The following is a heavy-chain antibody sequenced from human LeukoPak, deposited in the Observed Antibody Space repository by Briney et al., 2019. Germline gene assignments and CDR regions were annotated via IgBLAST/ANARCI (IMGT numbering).Heavy chain of an antibody. Sequence: SGGSLRLSCAASGFTFSSYWMSWVHQAPGKGLEWVANIKQDGSEKYYVDSVKGRFTISRDNAKNSLYLQMSSLRAEDTAVYYCARDTYDSSGYYAHLDYWGQGTLVTVSS. CDR3: ARDTYDSSGYYAHLDY. CDR2: IKQDGSEK. D-gene: IGHD3-22*01. CDR1: GFTFSSYW. J-gene: IGHJ4*02. V-gene: IGHV3-7*01.